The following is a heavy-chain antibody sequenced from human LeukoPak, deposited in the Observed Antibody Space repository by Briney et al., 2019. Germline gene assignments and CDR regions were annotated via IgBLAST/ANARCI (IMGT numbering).Heavy chain of an antibody. CDR3: ASSGSRWLIDKTYSPY. J-gene: IGHJ4*02. Sequence: SETLSLTCAVYGGSFSGYYWNWIRQPPGKGLEWIEEISHNENTNYSPSLKSRLTISIDTSKNQFSLKLSSVTAADTAVYYCASSGSRWLIDKTYSPYWGQGTLVTVSS. D-gene: IGHD3-22*01. CDR1: GGSFSGYY. CDR2: ISHNENT. V-gene: IGHV4-34*01.